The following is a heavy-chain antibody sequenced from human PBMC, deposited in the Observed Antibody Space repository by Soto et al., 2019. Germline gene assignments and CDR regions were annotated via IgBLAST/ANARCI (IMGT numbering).Heavy chain of an antibody. CDR1: GFTFSTYA. CDR3: ARGYSYGDY. J-gene: IGHJ4*02. CDR2: IGGSGGST. D-gene: IGHD5-18*01. V-gene: IGHV3-23*01. Sequence: EVQMLESGGGLVQPGGSLRLSCAASGFTFSTYAMTWVRQAPGKGLEWISTIGGSGGSTYYADSVKGRFTISRDNYKNTLYLQMNSLRAEDTALYYCARGYSYGDYWGQGTLVTVSS.